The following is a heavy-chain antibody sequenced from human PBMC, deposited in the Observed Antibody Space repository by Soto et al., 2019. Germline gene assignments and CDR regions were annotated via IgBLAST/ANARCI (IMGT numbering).Heavy chain of an antibody. J-gene: IGHJ4*02. CDR1: GNTFTNFG. D-gene: IGHD1-26*01. V-gene: IGHV1-18*04. CDR2: ITPYNGNA. CDR3: ARARMFSGAHHDY. Sequence: QVHLVQSGAVVENPGASVKVSCKASGNTFTNFGINWVRQAPGQGLEWMGWITPYNGNANYPQKHQDRLTITTDTSTNTAYLELRSLRSDVTAVYFCARARMFSGAHHDYWGQGTRVTVSS.